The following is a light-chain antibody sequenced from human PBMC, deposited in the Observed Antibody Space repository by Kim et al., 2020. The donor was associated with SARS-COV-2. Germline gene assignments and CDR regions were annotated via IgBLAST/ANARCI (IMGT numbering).Light chain of an antibody. CDR3: LQDYSYPRT. V-gene: IGKV1-6*01. CDR2: AAS. CDR1: QDIRSD. J-gene: IGKJ2*01. Sequence: GDRVTITCRASQDIRSDLGWYQQKPGKAPKLLIYAASNLQSGVPSRFSGSGSGTDFILTISSLQPEDFATYYCLQDYSYPRTFGQGTKL.